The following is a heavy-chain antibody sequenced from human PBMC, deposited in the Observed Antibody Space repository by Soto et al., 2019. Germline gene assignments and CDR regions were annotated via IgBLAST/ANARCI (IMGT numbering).Heavy chain of an antibody. CDR3: AGTGIAVAGTYYYGMDV. V-gene: IGHV1-69*12. CDR1: GGTFSSYA. J-gene: IGHJ6*02. CDR2: IIPIFGTA. Sequence: QVQLVQSGAEVKKPGSSVKVSCKASGGTFSSYAISWVRQAPGQGLEWMGGIIPIFGTANYAQKFQGRVTITADEATSTAYMELSSLRSEDTAVYYWAGTGIAVAGTYYYGMDVWGQGTTVTVSS. D-gene: IGHD6-19*01.